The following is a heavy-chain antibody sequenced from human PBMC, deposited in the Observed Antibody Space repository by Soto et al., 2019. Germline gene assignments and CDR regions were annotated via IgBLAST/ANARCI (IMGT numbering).Heavy chain of an antibody. CDR1: VFTFIAYW. CDR3: TRGPRVSSTGTGAH. J-gene: IGHJ4*02. D-gene: IGHD1-1*01. CDR2: ISDDGSTT. V-gene: IGHV3-74*01. Sequence: PGWSLRLSCEFSVFTFIAYWMHWVRQVPGKGLIWVSRISDDGSTTTYADSVKGRFTISRDNAKNTLYLQMNSLRADDTGLYYCTRGPRVSSTGTGAHWGQGTLVTVSS.